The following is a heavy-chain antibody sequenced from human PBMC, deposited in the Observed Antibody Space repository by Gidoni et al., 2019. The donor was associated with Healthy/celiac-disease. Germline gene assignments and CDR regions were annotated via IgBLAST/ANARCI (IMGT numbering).Heavy chain of an antibody. CDR1: GFTCDDYA. Sequence: EVQLVESGGGLVQPGRSLRLSCAASGFTCDDYAMHWVRQAPGKGLELVSGISWNSGSIGYADYVKGRFTISRDNAKNSLYLQMNSLRAEDTALYYCAKDKGYSGYDLVRGQAFDIWGQGTMVTVSS. D-gene: IGHD5-12*01. J-gene: IGHJ3*02. V-gene: IGHV3-9*01. CDR3: AKDKGYSGYDLVRGQAFDI. CDR2: ISWNSGSI.